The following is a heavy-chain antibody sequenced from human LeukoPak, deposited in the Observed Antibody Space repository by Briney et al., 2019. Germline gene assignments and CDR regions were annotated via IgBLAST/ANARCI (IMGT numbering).Heavy chain of an antibody. J-gene: IGHJ6*03. V-gene: IGHV3-21*01. CDR2: ISSITSSI. CDR3: ARDYYMDV. Sequence: KXLECFSSISSITSSIYSADSLKGGFTISRDKAKNTLYLQMNSLRAEDTAVYYCARDYYMDVWGKGTTVTVSS.